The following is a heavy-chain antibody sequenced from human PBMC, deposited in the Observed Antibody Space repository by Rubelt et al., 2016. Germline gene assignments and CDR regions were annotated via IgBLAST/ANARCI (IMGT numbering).Heavy chain of an antibody. D-gene: IGHD2-15*01. Sequence: QVTLRESGPALVKPTQTLPLTCTFSGFSLSTSGMCVSWIRQPPGKALEWLALIDWDDDKYYSTSLRTRLTIYKDTSKNQVVLTMTDMDPVATATYYCARTQTATDPDYWGQGTLVTVSS. J-gene: IGHJ4*02. V-gene: IGHV2-70*01. CDR3: ARTQTATDPDY. CDR1: GFSLSTSGMC. CDR2: IDWDDDK.